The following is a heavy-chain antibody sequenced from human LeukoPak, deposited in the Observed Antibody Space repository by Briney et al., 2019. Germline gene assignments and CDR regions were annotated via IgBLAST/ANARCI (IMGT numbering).Heavy chain of an antibody. D-gene: IGHD3-10*01. CDR2: INPSGGST. Sequence: ALVKVSCKASGYTFTSYYMHWVRQAPGQGLEWMGIINPSGGSTSYAQKFKGRVTMTRDMSTSTVYMELSRLRSEDTAVYYCARDPGSYYYDMDVWGKGTTVTVSS. V-gene: IGHV1-46*01. J-gene: IGHJ6*03. CDR1: GYTFTSYY. CDR3: ARDPGSYYYDMDV.